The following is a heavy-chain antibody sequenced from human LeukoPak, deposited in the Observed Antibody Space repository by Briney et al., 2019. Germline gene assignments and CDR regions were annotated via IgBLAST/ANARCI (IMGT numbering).Heavy chain of an antibody. CDR3: ARGTNYETPGYSSSWYFDY. D-gene: IGHD6-13*01. CDR1: GGSISSGGYY. J-gene: IGHJ4*02. CDR2: IYHSGST. V-gene: IGHV4-30-2*01. Sequence: SETLSLTCTVSGGSISSGGYYWSRIRQPPGKGLEWIGYIYHSGSTYYNPSLKSRVTISVDRSKNQFSLKLSSVTAADTAVYYCARGTNYETPGYSSSWYFDYWGQGTLVTVSS.